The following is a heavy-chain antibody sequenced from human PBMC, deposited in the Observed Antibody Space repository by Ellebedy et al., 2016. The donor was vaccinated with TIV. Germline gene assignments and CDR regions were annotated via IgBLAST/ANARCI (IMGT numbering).Heavy chain of an antibody. D-gene: IGHD4-17*01. V-gene: IGHV4-59*01. Sequence: MPSETLSLTCTVSGGSISPYYWSWIRQPPGKGLEWIGYISYSGSANYNPSLKSRVTISVDTSKNQFSLKLSSVTAADTAVYYCARADHGDFKELDYWGQGTLVTVSS. CDR2: ISYSGSA. CDR3: ARADHGDFKELDY. J-gene: IGHJ4*02. CDR1: GGSISPYY.